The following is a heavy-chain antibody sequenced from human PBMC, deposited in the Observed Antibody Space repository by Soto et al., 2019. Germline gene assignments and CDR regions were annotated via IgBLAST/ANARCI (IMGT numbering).Heavy chain of an antibody. Sequence: QVQLVQSGAEVKKPGSSVKVSCKASGGTFSSYAISWVRQAPGQGLEWMGGIIPIFGTANYAQKFQGRVTITADEATSRDYMVLSSLRPEDTAVDYGARGTGGDSVVVPAASYYDYYGRDVWGQGTTVTVSS. D-gene: IGHD2-2*01. CDR3: ARGTGGDSVVVPAASYYDYYGRDV. CDR2: IIPIFGTA. CDR1: GGTFSSYA. J-gene: IGHJ6*02. V-gene: IGHV1-69*01.